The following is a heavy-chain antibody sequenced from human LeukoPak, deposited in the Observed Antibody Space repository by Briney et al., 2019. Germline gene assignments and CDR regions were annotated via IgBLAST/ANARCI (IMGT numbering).Heavy chain of an antibody. Sequence: GGSLRLSCAASGFTFSSYGMHWARQAPGKGLEWVAFIRYDGSNKYYADSVKGRFTISRDNSKNTLYLQMNSLRAEDTAVYYCAKVPVDTAMVTGDYWGQGTLVTVSS. CDR3: AKVPVDTAMVTGDY. J-gene: IGHJ4*02. D-gene: IGHD5-18*01. CDR2: IRYDGSNK. CDR1: GFTFSSYG. V-gene: IGHV3-30*02.